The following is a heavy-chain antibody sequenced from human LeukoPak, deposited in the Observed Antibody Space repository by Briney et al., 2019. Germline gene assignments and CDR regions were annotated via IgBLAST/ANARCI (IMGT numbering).Heavy chain of an antibody. D-gene: IGHD4-17*01. V-gene: IGHV1-2*06. J-gene: IGHJ6*02. Sequence: GASVKVSCKASGYTFTGYYMHWVRQAPGQGLEWMGRINPNSGGTNYAQKFQGRVTMTRDTSISTAYMELSRLRSDDTAVYYCARDGDGDYAQHVYYYYYYGMDVWGQGTTVTVSS. CDR3: ARDGDGDYAQHVYYYYYYGMDV. CDR2: INPNSGGT. CDR1: GYTFTGYY.